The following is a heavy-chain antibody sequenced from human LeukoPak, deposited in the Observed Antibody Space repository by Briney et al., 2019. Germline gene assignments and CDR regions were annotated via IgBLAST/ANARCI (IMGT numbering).Heavy chain of an antibody. CDR2: ICSSGSTI. Sequence: PGGSLRLSCAAFGFNFRSYEINLVRQAPGKGLEWVSYICSSGSTIYYADSVKGRFTISRDNAKNSLYLQMNSLRAEDTAVYYCSRDRRFGELFPSYNWFDPWGQGTLVTVSS. J-gene: IGHJ5*02. V-gene: IGHV3-48*03. CDR3: SRDRRFGELFPSYNWFDP. CDR1: GFNFRSYE. D-gene: IGHD3-10*01.